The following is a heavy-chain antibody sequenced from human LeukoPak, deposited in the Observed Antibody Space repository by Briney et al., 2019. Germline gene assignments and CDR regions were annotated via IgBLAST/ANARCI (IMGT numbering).Heavy chain of an antibody. V-gene: IGHV3-11*04. Sequence: PGGSLRLSCAASGFTVSSNYMSWVRQAPGKGLEWVSYISSSGSTIYYADSVKGRFTISRDNAKNPLYLQMNSLRAEDTAVYYCAGRTTLSYYYYYYMDVWGKGTTVTISS. J-gene: IGHJ6*03. CDR1: GFTVSSNY. CDR2: ISSSGSTI. CDR3: AGRTTLSYYYYYYMDV. D-gene: IGHD1-1*01.